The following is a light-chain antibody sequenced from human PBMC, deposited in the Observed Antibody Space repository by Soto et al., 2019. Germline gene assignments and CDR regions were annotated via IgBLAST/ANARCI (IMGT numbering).Light chain of an antibody. CDR2: KAS. Sequence: DIRMTHSPSTLSASVGDRVTITCRASQSISSWLAWYQQKPGKSSKVLIYKASSLEGGVPSRFSGSGSGTEFTLTINNLQPDDFATYYCQQYETFSGTFGPGTKVDIK. V-gene: IGKV1-5*03. CDR3: QQYETFSGT. CDR1: QSISSW. J-gene: IGKJ1*01.